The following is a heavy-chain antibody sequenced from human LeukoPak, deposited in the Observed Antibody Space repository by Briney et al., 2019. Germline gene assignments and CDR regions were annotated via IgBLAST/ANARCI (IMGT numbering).Heavy chain of an antibody. Sequence: ASVKVPCKASGYTFTGYYMHWVRQAPGQGLEWMGWINPNSGGTNYAQKFQGRVTMTRDTSISTAYMELSRLRSGDTAVYYCARDININWFDPWGQGTLVTVSS. CDR1: GYTFTGYY. V-gene: IGHV1-2*02. CDR2: INPNSGGT. CDR3: ARDININWFDP. J-gene: IGHJ5*02.